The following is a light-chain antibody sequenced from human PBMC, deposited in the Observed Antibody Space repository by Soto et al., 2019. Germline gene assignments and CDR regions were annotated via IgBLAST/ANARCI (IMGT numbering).Light chain of an antibody. CDR1: SSDIGSNT. Sequence: QSVLTQPPSASGTPGQSVTISCSGTSSDIGSNTVSWYQQFPGTAPKLLIYSNNQRPSGVPDRFSGSKSGTSASLAISGLQSEDEADYYCAAFDDSLNGPVFGGGTKLTVL. CDR3: AAFDDSLNGPV. V-gene: IGLV1-44*01. CDR2: SNN. J-gene: IGLJ2*01.